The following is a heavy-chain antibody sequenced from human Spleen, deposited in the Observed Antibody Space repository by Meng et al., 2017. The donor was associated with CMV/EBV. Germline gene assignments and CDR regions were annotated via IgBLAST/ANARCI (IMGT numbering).Heavy chain of an antibody. D-gene: IGHD1-26*01. CDR1: YW. CDR3: ARRKAAIPNSFDWGGEELLDY. CDR2: VYPGDSDP. V-gene: IGHV5-51*01. J-gene: IGHJ4*02. Sequence: YWIGWVPLLPARGLEGLGTVYPGDSDPRYGPSFQGQVPVSVDKSISTAYPQWSSLNVSDTAIYYCARRKAAIPNSFDWGGEELLDYWGQGTLVTVSS.